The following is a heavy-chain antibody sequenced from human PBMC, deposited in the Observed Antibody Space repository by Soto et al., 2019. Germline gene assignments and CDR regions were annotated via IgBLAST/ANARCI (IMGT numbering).Heavy chain of an antibody. CDR3: ARDQSSTVITSTHFDP. CDR2: ISYDGSTK. V-gene: IGHV3-30*03. D-gene: IGHD4-17*01. Sequence: PGGPLRLSGVGSVYSFWRFAMEWVRQAPGKGLEWVATISYDGSTKYYADSVKGRFTVSRDNPRNTMYLEMNDLRPDDTALYYCARDQSSTVITSTHFDPWGQGTRVTVSS. CDR1: VYSFWRFA. J-gene: IGHJ5*02.